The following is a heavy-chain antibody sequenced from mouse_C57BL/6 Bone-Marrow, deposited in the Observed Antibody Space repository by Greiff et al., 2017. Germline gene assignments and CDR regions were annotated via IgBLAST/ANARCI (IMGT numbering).Heavy chain of an antibody. V-gene: IGHV1-64*01. D-gene: IGHD1-1*01. CDR1: GYTFTSYW. Sequence: QVQLLQPGAELVKPGASVKLSCKASGYTFTSYWMHWVKQGPGQGLEWIGMIHPNSGSTNYNEKFKSKATLTVDKSSSTAYMQLSSLTSEDSAVYYCAREDYGSRWDFEVWGTGTTVTVAS. J-gene: IGHJ1*03. CDR2: IHPNSGST. CDR3: AREDYGSRWDFEV.